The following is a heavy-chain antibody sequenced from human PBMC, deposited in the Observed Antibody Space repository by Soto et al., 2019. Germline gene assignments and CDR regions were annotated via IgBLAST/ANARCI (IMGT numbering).Heavy chain of an antibody. J-gene: IGHJ6*02. CDR2: INPNSGGT. V-gene: IGHV1-2*04. D-gene: IGHD3-16*01. CDR3: ARESYATYYYYGMDV. Sequence: ASVKVSCKASGYTFTGYYMHWVRQAPRQGLEWMGWINPNSGGTNYAQKFQGWVTMTRDTSISTAYMELSRLRSDDTAVYYCARESYATYYYYGMDVWGQGTTVPVSS. CDR1: GYTFTGYY.